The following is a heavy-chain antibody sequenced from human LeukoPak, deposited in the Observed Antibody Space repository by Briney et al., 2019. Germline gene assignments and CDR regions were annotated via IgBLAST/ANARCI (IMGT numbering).Heavy chain of an antibody. Sequence: GGSLRLSCLGSGFRFSSYWMSWVRQAPGKGLEWVANIKQDGSEIHYGDSVKGRFTISRDNAKNSLFLQMNSLRVEDTAVYYCARLKDDVTKFDYWGQGTLVTVSP. CDR2: IKQDGSEI. CDR1: GFRFSSYW. CDR3: ARLKDDVTKFDY. V-gene: IGHV3-7*01. J-gene: IGHJ4*02. D-gene: IGHD3-3*01.